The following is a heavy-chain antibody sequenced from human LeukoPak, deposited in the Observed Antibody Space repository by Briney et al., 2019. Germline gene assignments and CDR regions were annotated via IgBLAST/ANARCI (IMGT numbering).Heavy chain of an antibody. Sequence: ASVKVSCKASGYTFTSYGTNWVRQASGQGLEWVGWMNPNSVNTGYARKFQGRVTMTRSTSISTAYMELSSLTSEDTAVYYCARESGWYVNNWFDPWGQGTLVTVSS. CDR2: MNPNSVNT. V-gene: IGHV1-8*01. CDR3: ARESGWYVNNWFDP. D-gene: IGHD6-19*01. CDR1: GYTFTSYG. J-gene: IGHJ5*02.